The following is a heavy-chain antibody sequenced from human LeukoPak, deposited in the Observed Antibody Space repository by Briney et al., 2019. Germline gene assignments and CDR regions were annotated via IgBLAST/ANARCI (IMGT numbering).Heavy chain of an antibody. CDR3: ARHLIMVQDY. CDR2: IYHSGST. J-gene: IGHJ4*02. V-gene: IGHV4-38-2*01. Sequence: PSETLSLTCAVSGYSISSGYYWGWIRQPPGKGLEWIGSIYHSGSTYYNPSLKSRVTISVDTSKNQFSLKLGSVTAADTAVYYCARHLIMVQDYWGQGTLVTVSS. CDR1: GYSISSGYY. D-gene: IGHD3-10*01.